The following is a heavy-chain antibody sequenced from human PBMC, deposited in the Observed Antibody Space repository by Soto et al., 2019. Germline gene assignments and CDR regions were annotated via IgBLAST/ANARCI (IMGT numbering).Heavy chain of an antibody. CDR2: INAGNGNT. J-gene: IGHJ6*02. Sequence: ASVKVSCKASGYTFTSYAIHWVRQAPGQRLEWMGWINAGNGNTKYSQKFQGRVTITRDTSASTAYMDLSSLRSEDTAVYYCAFSQIQMEPYGMDVWGQXTTVTVSS. V-gene: IGHV1-3*01. CDR1: GYTFTSYA. CDR3: AFSQIQMEPYGMDV. D-gene: IGHD1-1*01.